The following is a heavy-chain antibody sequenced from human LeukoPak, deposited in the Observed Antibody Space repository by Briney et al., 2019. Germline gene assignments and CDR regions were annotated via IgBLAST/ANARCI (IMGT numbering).Heavy chain of an antibody. CDR1: GYTFTSYD. J-gene: IGHJ6*03. Sequence: GASVKVSCKASGYTFTSYDINWVRQATGQGLEWRGWMNPNSGNTGYAQKFQGRVTITRNTSISTAYMELSSLRSEDTAVYYCARGRRFGEPLGNYYYYMDVWGKGTTVTVSS. V-gene: IGHV1-8*01. D-gene: IGHD3-10*01. CDR3: ARGRRFGEPLGNYYYYMDV. CDR2: MNPNSGNT.